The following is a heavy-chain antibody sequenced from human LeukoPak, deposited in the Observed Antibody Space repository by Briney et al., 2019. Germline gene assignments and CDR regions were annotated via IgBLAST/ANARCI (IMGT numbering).Heavy chain of an antibody. CDR1: GYTFTGYY. CDR3: ARAYWNDVGWFDP. D-gene: IGHD1-1*01. CDR2: INPNSGGT. Sequence: ASVKVSCKASGYTFTGYYMHWVRQAPGQGLEWMGWINPNSGGTNYAQKFQGRVTMTRDTSISTAYMELCRLRSDDTAVYYCARAYWNDVGWFDPWGQGTLVTVSS. J-gene: IGHJ5*02. V-gene: IGHV1-2*02.